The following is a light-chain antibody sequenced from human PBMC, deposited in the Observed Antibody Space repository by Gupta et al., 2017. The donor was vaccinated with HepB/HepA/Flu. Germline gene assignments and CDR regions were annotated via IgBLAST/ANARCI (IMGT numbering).Light chain of an antibody. J-gene: IGLJ2*01. Sequence: SSELTQDPAVSVALGQTVRITCQGDSLRNYDASWYQQKPGQAPVIVIYGNNHRPSGIPDRFSASSSGNTAALTITGAQAEEEADYYCNSRDRSGIRVVFGGGTKLTVL. CDR1: SLRNYD. CDR3: NSRDRSGIRVV. CDR2: GNN. V-gene: IGLV3-19*01.